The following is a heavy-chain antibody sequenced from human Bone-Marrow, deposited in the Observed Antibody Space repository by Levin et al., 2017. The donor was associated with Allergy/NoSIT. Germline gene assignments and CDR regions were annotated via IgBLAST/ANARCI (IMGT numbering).Heavy chain of an antibody. CDR1: GFTFDNYA. Sequence: QTGGSLRLSCAASGFTFDNYALTWVRQAPGKGLEWVSLISGGGDYTYFADSVKGRFTISRDNSKNTVFLQMNSLRDEATAVDYCARDTKLGYDFYPYFFGVDVWGQGTAVTVSS. CDR3: ARDTKLGYDFYPYFFGVDV. V-gene: IGHV3-23*01. D-gene: IGHD5-12*01. J-gene: IGHJ6*02. CDR2: ISGGGDYT.